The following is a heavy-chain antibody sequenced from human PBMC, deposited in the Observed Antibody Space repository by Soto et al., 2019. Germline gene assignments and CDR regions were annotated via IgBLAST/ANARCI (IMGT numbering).Heavy chain of an antibody. CDR3: AREDLWFGELLPDGYYYYYMDV. J-gene: IGHJ6*03. CDR2: ISSSSSTI. V-gene: IGHV3-48*01. D-gene: IGHD3-10*01. Sequence: GGSLRLSCAASGFTFSSYSMNWVRQAPGKGLEWVSYISSSSSTIYYADSVKGRFTISRDNAKNSLYLQMNSLRAEDTAVYYCAREDLWFGELLPDGYYYYYMDVWGKGTTVTVSS. CDR1: GFTFSSYS.